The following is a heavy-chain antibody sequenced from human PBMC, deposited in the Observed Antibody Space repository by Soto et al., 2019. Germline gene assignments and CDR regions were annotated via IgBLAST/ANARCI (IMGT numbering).Heavy chain of an antibody. CDR2: IYHSGST. Sequence: SETLSLTCAVSGGSISSGGYSWSWIRQPPGKGLEWIGYIYHSGSTYYNPSLKSRVTISVDRSKNQFSLKLRSVTAADTAVYYCARGGVDYYDSSGYYFSPYYFDYWGQGTLVTVSS. V-gene: IGHV4-30-2*01. CDR1: GGSISSGGYS. CDR3: ARGGVDYYDSSGYYFSPYYFDY. J-gene: IGHJ4*02. D-gene: IGHD3-22*01.